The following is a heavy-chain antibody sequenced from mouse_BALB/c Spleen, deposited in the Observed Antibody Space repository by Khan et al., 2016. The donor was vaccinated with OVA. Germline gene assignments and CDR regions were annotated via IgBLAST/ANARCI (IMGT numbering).Heavy chain of an antibody. J-gene: IGHJ3*01. CDR3: VRSGYGSFAF. V-gene: IGHV1S29*02. D-gene: IGHD1-2*01. Sequence: EVQLQESGPKLVKPGASVKISCKASGYTFSDYNMDWVKQSHGKRLEWLGYIYPNDGGSAYNQKFKTKATLTVDLSSSTAYMELRSLTSEDSAVYYCVRSGYGSFAFWGQGTLITVS. CDR2: IYPNDGGS. CDR1: GYTFSDYN.